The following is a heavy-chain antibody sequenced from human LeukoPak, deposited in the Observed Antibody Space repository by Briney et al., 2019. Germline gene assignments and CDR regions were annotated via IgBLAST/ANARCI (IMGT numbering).Heavy chain of an antibody. D-gene: IGHD5-12*01. CDR2: ISSSGSTI. J-gene: IGHJ6*04. V-gene: IGHV3-48*03. CDR3: ARVPMGPLRWLRSNYYYYGMDV. CDR1: GFTFSSYE. Sequence: PGGSLRPSCAASGFTFSSYEMNWVRQAPGKGLGWVSYISSSGSTIYYADSVKGRFTISRDNAKNSLYLQMNSLRAEDTAVYYCARVPMGPLRWLRSNYYYYGMDVWGKGTTVTVSS.